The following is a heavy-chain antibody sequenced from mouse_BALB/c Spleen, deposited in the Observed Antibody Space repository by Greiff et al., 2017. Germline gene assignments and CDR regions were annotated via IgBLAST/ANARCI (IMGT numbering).Heavy chain of an antibody. D-gene: IGHD2-4*01. CDR3: ARYSADYDYGAWFAD. V-gene: IGHV5-9*03. J-gene: IGHJ3*01. Sequence: EVMLVESGGGLVKPGGSLKLSCAASGFTFSSYTMSWVRQTPEKRLEWVATISSGGGNTYYPDSVKGRFTISRDNAKNNLYLQMSSLRSEDTALYYCARYSADYDYGAWFADWGQGTLVTVSA. CDR2: ISSGGGNT. CDR1: GFTFSSYT.